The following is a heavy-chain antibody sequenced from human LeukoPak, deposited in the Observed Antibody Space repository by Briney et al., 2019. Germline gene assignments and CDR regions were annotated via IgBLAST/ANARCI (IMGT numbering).Heavy chain of an antibody. V-gene: IGHV1-2*02. CDR2: INPNSGGT. Sequence: ASVKVSCKASGYTFTGYYMHWVRQAPGQGLEWMGWINPNSGGTNYAQKFQGRVTMTRDTSISTAYMELSRLRSDDTAVYYSARDHAAYSSSWYDFDYWGQGTLVTVSS. CDR1: GYTFTGYY. CDR3: ARDHAAYSSSWYDFDY. J-gene: IGHJ4*02. D-gene: IGHD6-13*01.